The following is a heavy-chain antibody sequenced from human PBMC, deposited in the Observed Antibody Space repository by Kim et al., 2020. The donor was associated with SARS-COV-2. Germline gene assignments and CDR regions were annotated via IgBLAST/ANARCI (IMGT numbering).Heavy chain of an antibody. Sequence: GESLKISCKGSGYSFTSYWISWVRQMPGKGLEWMGRIDPSDSYTNYSPSFQGHVTISADKSISTAYLQWSSLKASDTAMYYCATENLSSSWLHWGWTGAADWGQGTLVTVSS. D-gene: IGHD6-13*01. CDR2: IDPSDSYT. CDR1: GYSFTSYW. CDR3: ATENLSSSWLHWGWTGAAD. V-gene: IGHV5-10-1*01. J-gene: IGHJ4*02.